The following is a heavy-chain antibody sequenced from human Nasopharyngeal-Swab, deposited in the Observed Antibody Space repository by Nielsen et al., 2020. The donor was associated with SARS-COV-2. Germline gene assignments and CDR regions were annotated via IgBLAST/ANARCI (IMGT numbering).Heavy chain of an antibody. CDR1: GFTFNNYN. CDR2: ISSISSYI. V-gene: IGHV3-21*01. Sequence: GGSLRLSCAPSGFTFNNYNFNWVRQAPGKGLEWVSSISSISSYIYYADSVKGRFTISRDNAKNSLYLQMNSLRAEDTAVYYCARDGLDYDFWSAYFMDVWGQGTTVTVSS. J-gene: IGHJ6*02. CDR3: ARDGLDYDFWSAYFMDV. D-gene: IGHD3-3*01.